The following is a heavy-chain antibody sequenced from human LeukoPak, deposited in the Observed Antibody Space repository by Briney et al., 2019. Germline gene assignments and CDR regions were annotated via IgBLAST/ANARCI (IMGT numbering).Heavy chain of an antibody. Sequence: PSETLSLTCTVSGGSISSYYWSWIRQPPGKRLEWIGYIYYSGSTNYNPSLKSRVTISVDTSKNQFSLKLSSVTAADTAVYYCAREREGDFDYWGQGTLVTVSS. J-gene: IGHJ4*02. CDR3: AREREGDFDY. V-gene: IGHV4-59*01. CDR1: GGSISSYY. CDR2: IYYSGST. D-gene: IGHD5-24*01.